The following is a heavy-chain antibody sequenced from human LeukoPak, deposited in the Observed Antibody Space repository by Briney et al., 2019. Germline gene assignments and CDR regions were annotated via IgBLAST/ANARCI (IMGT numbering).Heavy chain of an antibody. CDR1: GYIFTSYG. CDR3: ASNYDILTGTPSYYYYMDV. J-gene: IGHJ6*03. CDR2: ISTYNGNT. D-gene: IGHD3-9*01. Sequence: ASVKVSCKASGYIFTSYGISWVRQAPGQGLEWMGWISTYNGNTNYAQKVQGRVTMTTDTSTSTAYMELRSLRSDDTAVYYCASNYDILTGTPSYYYYMDVWGKGTTVTVSS. V-gene: IGHV1-18*01.